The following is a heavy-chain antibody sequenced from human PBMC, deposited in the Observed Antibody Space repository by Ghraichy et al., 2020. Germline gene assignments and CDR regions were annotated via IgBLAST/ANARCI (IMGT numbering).Heavy chain of an antibody. Sequence: LSLTCAASAFTFSSHAMHWVRQAPGKGLEWVAVISYDGSNKYYADSVKGRFTISRDNSKNTLYLQMNSLRVEDTAVYYCARDLYCSGATCYWTPNWFDPWGQGTLVTVSS. J-gene: IGHJ5*02. CDR3: ARDLYCSGATCYWTPNWFDP. CDR2: ISYDGSNK. V-gene: IGHV3-30-3*01. D-gene: IGHD2-15*01. CDR1: AFTFSSHA.